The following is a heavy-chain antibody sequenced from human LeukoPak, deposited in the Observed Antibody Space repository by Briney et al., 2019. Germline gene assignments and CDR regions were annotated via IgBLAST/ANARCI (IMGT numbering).Heavy chain of an antibody. CDR1: GFTFSNYA. D-gene: IGHD1-26*01. Sequence: QSGGSLRLSCAASGFTFSNYAMSWVRQAPGKGLEWVSLISGTTTNTYYADSVKGRFTISRDNSKNTLDLQMNSLRAEDTAGYYCAKHLLVGGTRGAYAFDIWGRGTMVIVSS. CDR2: ISGTTTNT. J-gene: IGHJ3*02. V-gene: IGHV3-23*01. CDR3: AKHLLVGGTRGAYAFDI.